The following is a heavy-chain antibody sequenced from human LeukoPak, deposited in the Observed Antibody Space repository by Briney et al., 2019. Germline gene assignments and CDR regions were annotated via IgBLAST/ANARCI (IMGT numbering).Heavy chain of an antibody. D-gene: IGHD5-24*01. CDR3: ARVERWLQLGIDY. CDR1: GLTFSSYS. V-gene: IGHV3-21*01. CDR2: ISSSSSYI. J-gene: IGHJ4*02. Sequence: GGSLRLSCAASGLTFSSYSMNWVRQAPGKGLEWVSSISSSSSYIYYADAVKGRFTISRDNAKNSLYLQMISLRAEDTAVYYCARVERWLQLGIDYWGQGTLVTVSS.